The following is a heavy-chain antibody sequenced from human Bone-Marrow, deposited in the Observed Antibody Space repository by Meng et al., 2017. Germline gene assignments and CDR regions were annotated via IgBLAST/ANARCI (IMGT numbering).Heavy chain of an antibody. CDR1: GGTFISYA. V-gene: IGHV1-69*01. Sequence: VHLGQSGAGVKKPGSSLKVSCKASGGTFISYAIIWVRQCPGQGLEWMGGIIPIFGTANYAQKFQGRVTITADESTSTAYMELSSLRSEDTAVYYCAIGDGYNYKDYWGQGTLVTVSS. J-gene: IGHJ4*02. CDR3: AIGDGYNYKDY. D-gene: IGHD5-24*01. CDR2: IIPIFGTA.